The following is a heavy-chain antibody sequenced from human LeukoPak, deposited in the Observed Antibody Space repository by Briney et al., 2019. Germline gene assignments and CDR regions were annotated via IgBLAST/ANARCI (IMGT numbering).Heavy chain of an antibody. V-gene: IGHV3-11*04. J-gene: IGHJ6*03. D-gene: IGHD6-19*01. CDR3: AKDDIAVAGSYYMDV. CDR2: ISSSGSTI. Sequence: GGSLRLSCAASGFTFSDYYMSWIRQAPGKGLEWVSYISSSGSTIYYADSVKGRFTISRDNSKNTLYLQMNSLRAEDTAVYYCAKDDIAVAGSYYMDVWGKGTTVTISS. CDR1: GFTFSDYY.